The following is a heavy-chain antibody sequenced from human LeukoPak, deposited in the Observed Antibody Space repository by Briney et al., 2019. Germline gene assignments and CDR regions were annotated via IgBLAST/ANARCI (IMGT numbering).Heavy chain of an antibody. V-gene: IGHV3-7*01. CDR2: IKQDGSEK. CDR3: ARAVVYGDYQIFDY. CDR1: GFTFSSYW. Sequence: GGSLRLSCAASGFTFSSYWMSWVRLAPGKGLEWVANIKQDGSEKYYVDSVEGRFTIYRDNAKNSLYLQMNSLKAEDTAVYYCARAVVYGDYQIFDYWGQGALVSVSS. J-gene: IGHJ4*02. D-gene: IGHD4-17*01.